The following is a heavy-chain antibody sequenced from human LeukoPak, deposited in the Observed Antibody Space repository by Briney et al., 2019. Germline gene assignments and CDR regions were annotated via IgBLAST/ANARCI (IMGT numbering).Heavy chain of an antibody. CDR3: ARTKYYYGSGPSDY. V-gene: IGHV1-69*13. J-gene: IGHJ4*02. CDR1: GGTFSSYA. Sequence: SVKVSCKASGGTFSSYAISWVRQAPGQGLEWMGGIIPIFGTANYAQKFRGRVTITADESTSTAYMELSSLRSEDTAVYYCARTKYYYGSGPSDYWGQGTLVTVSS. D-gene: IGHD3-10*01. CDR2: IIPIFGTA.